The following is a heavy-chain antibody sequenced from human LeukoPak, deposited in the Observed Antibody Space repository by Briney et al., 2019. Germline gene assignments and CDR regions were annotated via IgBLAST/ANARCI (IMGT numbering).Heavy chain of an antibody. CDR2: ISSSGSTI. J-gene: IGHJ4*02. Sequence: GGSLRLSCAASGFTFSDYYMSWIRQAPGKGLEWVSYISSSGSTIYYADSVKGRFTISRDNAKNSLYLQMNSLRAGDTAVYYCARRDYDYVWGSYRYAYYFDYWGQGTLVTVSS. CDR3: ARRDYDYVWGSYRYAYYFDY. D-gene: IGHD3-16*02. V-gene: IGHV3-11*01. CDR1: GFTFSDYY.